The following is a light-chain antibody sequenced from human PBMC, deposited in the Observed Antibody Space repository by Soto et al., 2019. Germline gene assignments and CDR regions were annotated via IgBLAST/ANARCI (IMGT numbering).Light chain of an antibody. CDR1: QSISSW. Sequence: DIQMTQSPSILSASVGDRVTITCRASQSISSWLAWYQQKPGKAPKLLIYDASSLESGVPSRFSGIGSGTEFTLTITSLQPDDFATYYCQQYDSYAWTFGQGTKAEIK. CDR2: DAS. V-gene: IGKV1-5*01. J-gene: IGKJ1*01. CDR3: QQYDSYAWT.